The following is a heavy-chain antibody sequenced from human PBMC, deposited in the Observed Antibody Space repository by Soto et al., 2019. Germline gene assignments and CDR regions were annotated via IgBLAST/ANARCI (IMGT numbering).Heavy chain of an antibody. CDR1: GDSVTSGSYY. V-gene: IGHV4-61*03. Sequence: TSETLSLTCTVSGDSVTSGSYYWSWIRQPPGKGLEWVGNVYYSGSTDFNPSLKSRVTISLDTSKNHFSLNLRSVTAADTAVYFCPRVWVTRHDYWGHGTLVTVSS. D-gene: IGHD2-21*02. CDR2: VYYSGST. CDR3: PRVWVTRHDY. J-gene: IGHJ4*01.